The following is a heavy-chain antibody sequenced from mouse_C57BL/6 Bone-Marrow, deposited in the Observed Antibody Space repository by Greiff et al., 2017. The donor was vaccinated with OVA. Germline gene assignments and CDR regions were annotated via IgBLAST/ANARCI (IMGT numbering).Heavy chain of an antibody. CDR2: IDPSDSYT. V-gene: IGHV1-69*01. J-gene: IGHJ2*01. CDR3: ARRSLIITTVVARYFDY. Sequence: VQLQQPGAELVMPGASVKLSCKASGYTFTSYWMHWVKQRPGQGLEWIGEIDPSDSYTNYNQKFKGKSTLTVDKSSSTAYMQLSSLTSEDSAVYYCARRSLIITTVVARYFDYWGQGTTLTVSS. D-gene: IGHD1-1*01. CDR1: GYTFTSYW.